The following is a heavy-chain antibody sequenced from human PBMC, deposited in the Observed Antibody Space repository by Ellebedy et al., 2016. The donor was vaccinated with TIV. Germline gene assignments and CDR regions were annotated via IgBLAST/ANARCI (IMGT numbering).Heavy chain of an antibody. CDR1: GFFFSYYA. D-gene: IGHD5-12*01. CDR3: AKDLRINGYDYFFH. CDR2: ISAGGDTT. J-gene: IGHJ4*02. Sequence: GESLKISXEASGFFFSYYAISWVRQAPGKGLEWVSTISAGGDTTYYADSVKGRFSISRDNSKKTLFLQMNSLRAEDMAVYYCAKDLRINGYDYFFHWGQGTLVTVSS. V-gene: IGHV3-23*01.